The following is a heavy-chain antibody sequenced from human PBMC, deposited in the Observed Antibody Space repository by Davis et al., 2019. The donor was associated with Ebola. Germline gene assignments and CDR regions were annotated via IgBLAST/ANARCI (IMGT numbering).Heavy chain of an antibody. Sequence: SETLSLTCAVYGGSFSGYYWSWIRQPPGKGLEWIGEINHSGSTNYNPSLKSRVTISVDTSKNQFSLKLSSVTAADTAVYYCARHTDFGVVTSFDYWGQGTLVTVSS. D-gene: IGHD3-3*01. CDR1: GGSFSGYY. CDR2: INHSGST. CDR3: ARHTDFGVVTSFDY. V-gene: IGHV4-34*01. J-gene: IGHJ4*02.